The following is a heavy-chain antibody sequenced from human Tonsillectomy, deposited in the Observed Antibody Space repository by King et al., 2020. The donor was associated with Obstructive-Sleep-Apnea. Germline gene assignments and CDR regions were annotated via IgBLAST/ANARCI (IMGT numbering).Heavy chain of an antibody. CDR3: ARRTYYFDY. CDR1: GYTFSTHW. V-gene: IGHV5-51*01. CDR2: IDPNDSET. Sequence: QLVQSGPEVKKPGESLKISCKVSGYTFSTHWIAWVRQMPGKGLEWMAIIDPNDSETKYSPSFEGQVTVSVDKSISAAYLQWDSLKASDTAIYYCARRTYYFDYWGQGTLVTVSS. J-gene: IGHJ4*02.